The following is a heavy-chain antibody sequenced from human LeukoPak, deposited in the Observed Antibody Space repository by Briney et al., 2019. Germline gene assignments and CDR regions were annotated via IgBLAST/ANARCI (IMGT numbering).Heavy chain of an antibody. CDR3: ARVATSVWLQLPDYDAVDI. V-gene: IGHV3-33*01. Sequence: GGSLRLSGGTAGATVSTYGMGWGRQAPGKVLEWVAVRWYDGTNQYYADSVKGRFTISRDNSKNTLDLQMNSLRADDTAVYYRARVATSVWLQLPDYDAVDIWGKGTMVTVSS. J-gene: IGHJ3*02. D-gene: IGHD2-2*01. CDR1: GATVSTYG. CDR2: RWYDGTNQ.